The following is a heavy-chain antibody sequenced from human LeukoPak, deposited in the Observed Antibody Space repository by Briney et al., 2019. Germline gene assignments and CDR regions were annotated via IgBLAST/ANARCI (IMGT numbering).Heavy chain of an antibody. CDR1: GGSISSSSYY. J-gene: IGHJ6*02. CDR2: IYYSGST. CDR3: ARTRADFWSGYYYYGMDV. V-gene: IGHV4-39*01. D-gene: IGHD3-3*01. Sequence: SETLSLTCTVSGGSISSSSYYWGWIRQPPGKGLEWIGSIYYSGSTYYNPSLKSRVTISVDTPKNQFSLKLSSVTAADTAVYFCARTRADFWSGYYYYGMDVWGQGTTVTVSS.